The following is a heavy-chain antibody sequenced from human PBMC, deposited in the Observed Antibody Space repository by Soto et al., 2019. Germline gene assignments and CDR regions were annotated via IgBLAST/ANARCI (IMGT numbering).Heavy chain of an antibody. CDR3: ARSVVTASHYYYYYGMDV. CDR2: IIPIFGTA. J-gene: IGHJ6*02. D-gene: IGHD2-21*02. CDR1: GGTFSSYD. Sequence: GASVKVSCKASGGTFSSYDISWVRQAPGQGLEWMGGIIPIFGTANYAQKFQGRVTITADESTSTAYMELSSLRSEDTAMYYCARSVVTASHYYYYYGMDVWGQGTTVTVSS. V-gene: IGHV1-69*13.